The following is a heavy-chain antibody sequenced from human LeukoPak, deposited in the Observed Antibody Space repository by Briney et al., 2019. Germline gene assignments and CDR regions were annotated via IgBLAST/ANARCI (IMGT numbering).Heavy chain of an antibody. V-gene: IGHV3-48*03. CDR1: GFSFSSYE. Sequence: SGGSLRLSCAASGFSFSSYEMNWVRQAPGKGLEWVSYISSSGSTIYYADSVKGRFTISRDNSKNTLYLQMNSLRAEDTAVYYCAKDRVATRHYYGMDVWGQGTTVTVSS. J-gene: IGHJ6*02. CDR2: ISSSGSTI. D-gene: IGHD5-12*01. CDR3: AKDRVATRHYYGMDV.